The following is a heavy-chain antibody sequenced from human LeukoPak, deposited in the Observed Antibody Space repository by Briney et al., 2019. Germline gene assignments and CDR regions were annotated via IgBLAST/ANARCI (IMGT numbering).Heavy chain of an antibody. CDR1: GFTVNNNY. CDR2: IHPGDNT. J-gene: IGHJ4*02. D-gene: IGHD1-26*01. CDR3: ARDEVGAVDY. Sequence: PGGSLRLSCAASGFTVNNNYMNWVRQAPGKGLEWVSGIHPGDNTYYADSVKGRFTISRDNSKNTLYLQMNSLRAEDTAVYYCARDEVGAVDYWGQGTLVTVSS. V-gene: IGHV3-53*01.